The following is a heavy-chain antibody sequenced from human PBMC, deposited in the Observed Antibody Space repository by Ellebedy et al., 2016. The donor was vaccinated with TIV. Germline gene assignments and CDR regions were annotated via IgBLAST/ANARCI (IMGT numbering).Heavy chain of an antibody. V-gene: IGHV3-11*06. Sequence: PGGSLRLSCTASGFTFSDYYMSWIRQAPGKGLEWVSYISGSSSYTNYADSVKGRFTISRDNAKNSLYLQMNSLRAEDTAVYYCARDPGPLYSSGWYRYFDYWGQGTLVTVSS. CDR1: GFTFSDYY. J-gene: IGHJ4*02. D-gene: IGHD6-19*01. CDR2: ISGSSSYT. CDR3: ARDPGPLYSSGWYRYFDY.